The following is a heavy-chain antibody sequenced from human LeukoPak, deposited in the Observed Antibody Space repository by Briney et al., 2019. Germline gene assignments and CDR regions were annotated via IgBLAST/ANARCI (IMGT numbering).Heavy chain of an antibody. CDR2: MNPNSGNT. Sequence: GASVKVSCKASGYTFTSYDINWVRQATGQGLEWMGWMNPNSGNTNYAQKLQGRVTMTTDTSTSTAYMELSSLRSEDTAVYYCARDYIVVVATTPPMDVWGQGTTVTVSS. J-gene: IGHJ6*02. CDR1: GYTFTSYD. V-gene: IGHV1-8*02. CDR3: ARDYIVVVATTPPMDV. D-gene: IGHD2-15*01.